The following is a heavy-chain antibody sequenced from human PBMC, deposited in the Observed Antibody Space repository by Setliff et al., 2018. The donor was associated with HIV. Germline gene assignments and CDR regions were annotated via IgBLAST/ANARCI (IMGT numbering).Heavy chain of an antibody. CDR1: GGSFNGYF. V-gene: IGHV4-34*01. CDR2: INHGGDT. J-gene: IGHJ3*02. D-gene: IGHD3-22*01. CDR3: ARVGDFYDAGGYYSVLDAFDI. Sequence: SSETLSLTCAVYGGSFNGYFWTWIRQPPQKRLEWIGEINHGGDTNYNPSLKSRVTISVDTSKNQFSLKLSSVTAADTAVYYCARVGDFYDAGGYYSVLDAFDIWGQGTMVTVS.